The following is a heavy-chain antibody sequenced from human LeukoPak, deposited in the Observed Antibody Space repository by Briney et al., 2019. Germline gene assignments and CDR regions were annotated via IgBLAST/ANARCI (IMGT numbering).Heavy chain of an antibody. J-gene: IGHJ4*02. V-gene: IGHV1-18*01. CDR2: ISAYNGNT. CDR1: GYTFTSYG. D-gene: IGHD3-22*01. Sequence: GASVKVSCKASGYTFTSYGISWVRQAPGQGLEWMGWISAYNGNTNYAQKLQGRVTMTTDTSTSTAYMELGSLRSDDTAVYYCARVSGYYDSSGYYFDYWGQGTLVTVSS. CDR3: ARVSGYYDSSGYYFDY.